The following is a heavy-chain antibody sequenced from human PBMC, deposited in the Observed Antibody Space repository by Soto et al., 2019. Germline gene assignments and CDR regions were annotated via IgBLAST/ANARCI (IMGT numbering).Heavy chain of an antibody. CDR3: ASQLESTTYFDY. D-gene: IGHD1-1*01. J-gene: IGHJ4*02. V-gene: IGHV4-39*01. Sequence: SETLSLTCTVSGGSISSSSSYWGWIRQPPGKGLEWVGSIYYPGNPRYNPSLKSRVTISVDTSKNQFSLRLPSVTAADTAVFYCASQLESTTYFDYWGRGTLVTVSS. CDR1: GGSISSSSSY. CDR2: IYYPGNP.